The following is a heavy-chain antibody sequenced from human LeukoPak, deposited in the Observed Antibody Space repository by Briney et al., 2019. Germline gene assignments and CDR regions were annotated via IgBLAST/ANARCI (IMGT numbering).Heavy chain of an antibody. J-gene: IGHJ4*02. D-gene: IGHD5-12*01. CDR2: ISFDESSE. Sequence: PGGSLRLSCAASGFTFSDYWMTWVRQAPGKGLEWVALISFDESSEYYADSVKGRFSISRDNSKNTLYLQMNDARVDDTAVYYCAKEVGYGSPYFDYWGQGTLVTVSS. V-gene: IGHV3-30*18. CDR1: GFTFSDYW. CDR3: AKEVGYGSPYFDY.